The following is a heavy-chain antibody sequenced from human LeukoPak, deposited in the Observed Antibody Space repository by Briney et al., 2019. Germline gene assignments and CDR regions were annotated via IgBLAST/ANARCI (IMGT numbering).Heavy chain of an antibody. J-gene: IGHJ3*02. Sequence: SVKVSCKASGGTFSSYAISWVGQAPGQGLEWMGGIIPIFGTANYAQKFQGRVTITADKSTSTAYMELSSLRSEDTAVYYCGTLYYDILTGYSNDAFDIWGQGTMVTVSS. CDR3: GTLYYDILTGYSNDAFDI. V-gene: IGHV1-69*06. CDR1: GGTFSSYA. CDR2: IIPIFGTA. D-gene: IGHD3-9*01.